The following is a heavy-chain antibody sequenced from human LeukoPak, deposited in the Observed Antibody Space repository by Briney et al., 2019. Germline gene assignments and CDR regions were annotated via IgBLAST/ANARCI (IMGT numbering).Heavy chain of an antibody. CDR2: IKQDGSEK. V-gene: IGHV3-7*01. CDR3: AREIYDGIAVAGTRLGDAFDI. CDR1: GFTFSSYW. J-gene: IGHJ3*02. Sequence: GGSLRLSCAASGFTFSSYWMSWVRQAPGKGLEWVANIKQDGSEKYYVDSVKGRFTISRDNAKNSLYLQMNSLRAEDTAVYYCAREIYDGIAVAGTRLGDAFDIWGQGTMVTVSS. D-gene: IGHD6-19*01.